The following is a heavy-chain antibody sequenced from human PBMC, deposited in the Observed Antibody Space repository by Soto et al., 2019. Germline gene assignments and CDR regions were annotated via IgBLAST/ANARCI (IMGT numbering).Heavy chain of an antibody. CDR3: ARWGGISMIPLDF. CDR2: TWFDGSNK. J-gene: IGHJ4*02. V-gene: IGHV3-33*01. D-gene: IGHD3-22*01. Sequence: GGSLRLSCAASGFTFSTYGMHWVRQAPGKGLEWVAVTWFDGSNKYYADSVQGRFIISRDNSKNTLYLQMNSLRAEDTAVYYCARWGGISMIPLDFWGQGTLVTVSS. CDR1: GFTFSTYG.